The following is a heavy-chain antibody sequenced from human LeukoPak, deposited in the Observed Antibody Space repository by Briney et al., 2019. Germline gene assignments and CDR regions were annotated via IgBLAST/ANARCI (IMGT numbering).Heavy chain of an antibody. CDR2: MNPRGGST. J-gene: IGHJ4*02. Sequence: GASVKVSCKASGYSFTTYYMHWMRQAPGQGLEWMGTMNPRGGSTNYAQEFQGRVTMIRDPSTSTVYMELSSLRFEDTAVYYCARVDDYGGNSVGYWGQGTLVTVSS. D-gene: IGHD4-23*01. CDR1: GYSFTTYY. CDR3: ARVDDYGGNSVGY. V-gene: IGHV1-46*01.